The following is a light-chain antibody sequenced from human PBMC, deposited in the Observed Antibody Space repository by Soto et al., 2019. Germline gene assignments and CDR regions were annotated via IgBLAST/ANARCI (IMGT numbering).Light chain of an antibody. J-gene: IGKJ2*01. CDR1: QSVSSN. CDR3: QQYNKWPPNT. Sequence: EIVMTQSPANLSVSPGERATLSCRASQSVSSNLAWYQQKPGQGPRLLIYGASTRATSIPARFSGSGSGTESPLPINGLQSEDFAVYYCQQYNKWPPNTFGQGTKLEIK. V-gene: IGKV3-15*01. CDR2: GAS.